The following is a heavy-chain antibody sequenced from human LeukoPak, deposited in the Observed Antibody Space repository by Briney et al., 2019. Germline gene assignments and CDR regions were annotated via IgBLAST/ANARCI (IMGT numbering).Heavy chain of an antibody. CDR1: GFTFDDYA. CDR3: AKARYGSGVYGIDV. J-gene: IGHJ6*02. V-gene: IGHV3-9*01. CDR2: ISWNSGSI. D-gene: IGHD3-10*01. Sequence: SGGSLRLSCAASGFTFDDYAMHWVRQAPGKGLEWVSGISWNSGSIGYADSVKGRFTISRDNAKNSLYLQMNSLRAEDTALYYCAKARYGSGVYGIDVWGQGTTVTVSS.